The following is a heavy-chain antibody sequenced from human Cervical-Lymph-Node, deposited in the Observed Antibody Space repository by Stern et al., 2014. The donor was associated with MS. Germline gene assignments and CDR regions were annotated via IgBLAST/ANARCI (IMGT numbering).Heavy chain of an antibody. D-gene: IGHD3-10*01. J-gene: IGHJ5*02. Sequence: QLVQSGADVKKPGSSLRVSCKASGGISWLRQAPGQGLEWMGGIIPFVGTANYAQNFQGRLTIIADTSTNTTYMELSSLRFDDTAVYYCARGAGDNWFDPWGQGTLVSVSS. CDR3: ARGAGDNWFDP. CDR2: IIPFVGTA. V-gene: IGHV1-69*06. CDR1: GG.